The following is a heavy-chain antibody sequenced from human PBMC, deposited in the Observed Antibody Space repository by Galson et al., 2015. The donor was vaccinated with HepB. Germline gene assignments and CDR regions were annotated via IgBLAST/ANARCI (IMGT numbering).Heavy chain of an antibody. CDR2: ISAYNGNT. D-gene: IGHD3-10*01. V-gene: IGHV1-18*01. CDR1: GYTFTCYG. CDR3: AREFRSSGAFDI. Sequence: SCKASGYTFTCYGISWVRQAPGQGLEWMGWISAYNGNTNYAQKLQGRVTMTTDTSTSTAYMELRSLRSDDTAVYYCAREFRSSGAFDIWGQGTMVTVSS. J-gene: IGHJ3*02.